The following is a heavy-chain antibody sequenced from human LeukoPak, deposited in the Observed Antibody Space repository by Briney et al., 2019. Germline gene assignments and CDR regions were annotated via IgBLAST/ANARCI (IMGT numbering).Heavy chain of an antibody. J-gene: IGHJ4*02. CDR2: ISGGGGGT. V-gene: IGHV3-23*01. CDR1: GFTFTTYA. D-gene: IGHD6-19*01. CDR3: ARDSPSVAGAFDY. Sequence: GGSLRLSCAASGFTFTTYAMNWVRQAPGKGLEWVSSISGGGGGTYYADSVKGRFTISRDNSKNTLYLQMNSLRAEDTAVYYCARDSPSVAGAFDYWGQGTLVTVSS.